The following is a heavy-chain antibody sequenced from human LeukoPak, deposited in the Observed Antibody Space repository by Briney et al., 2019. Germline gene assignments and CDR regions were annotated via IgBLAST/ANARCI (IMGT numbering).Heavy chain of an antibody. CDR2: ISRVSANT. CDR3: ARDPSRSWIPFDY. J-gene: IGHJ4*02. CDR1: GFSFSSYS. V-gene: IGHV3-48*04. D-gene: IGHD6-13*01. Sequence: GGSLRLSCAASGFSFSSYSMNWVRQAPGKGLEWISHISRVSANTWFADSVKGRFTFSRDNAKNLLLLQMNSLRAEDTAVYYCARDPSRSWIPFDYWGQGTLVTVSS.